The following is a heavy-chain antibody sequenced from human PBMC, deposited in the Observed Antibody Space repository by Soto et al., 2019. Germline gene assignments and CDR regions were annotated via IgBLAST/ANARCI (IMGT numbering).Heavy chain of an antibody. CDR3: ARGNPVAHACFHX. CDR1: GYTFSDFD. J-gene: IGHJ6*02. Sequence: ASVKVSCKASGYTFSDFDINWLRRAPGQGLEWMGWMNAKTGDKFYAQRFRGRVTMTRETSTSTDYMEVRSLTSDDTAIYYCARGNPVAHACFHXWGQGTTVTVS. V-gene: IGHV1-18*01. CDR2: MNAKTGDK. D-gene: IGHD2-15*01.